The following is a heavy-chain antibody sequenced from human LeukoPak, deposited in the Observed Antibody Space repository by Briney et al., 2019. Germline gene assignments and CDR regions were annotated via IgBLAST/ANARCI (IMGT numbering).Heavy chain of an antibody. D-gene: IGHD1-26*01. CDR1: GYTFTSYG. CDR2: ISAYNGNT. CDR3: ARAAGFSGSYYDLKPSAFDI. Sequence: GASVKVSCKASGYTFTSYGISWVRQAPGQGLEWMGWISAYNGNTNYAQKLQGRVTITTDESTSTAYMELSSLRSEDTAVYYCARAAGFSGSYYDLKPSAFDIWGQGTMVTVSS. J-gene: IGHJ3*02. V-gene: IGHV1-18*01.